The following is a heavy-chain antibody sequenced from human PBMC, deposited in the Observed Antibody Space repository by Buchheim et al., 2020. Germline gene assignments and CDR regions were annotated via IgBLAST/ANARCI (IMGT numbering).Heavy chain of an antibody. J-gene: IGHJ3*02. V-gene: IGHV4-39*01. D-gene: IGHD2-21*01. CDR3: ARLDPPCGGDCLKPLDAFDI. CDR1: GGSISSSSYY. Sequence: QLQLQESGPGLVKPSETLSLTCTVSGGSISSSSYYWGWIRQPPGKGLEWIGSIYYSGSTYYNPSLKSRVTISVDTSKNQFSLKLSSVTAADTAVYYCARLDPPCGGDCLKPLDAFDIWGQGT. CDR2: IYYSGST.